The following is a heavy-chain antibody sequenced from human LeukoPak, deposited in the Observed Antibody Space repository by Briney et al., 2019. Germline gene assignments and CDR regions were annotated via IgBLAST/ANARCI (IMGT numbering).Heavy chain of an antibody. J-gene: IGHJ4*02. V-gene: IGHV4-39*07. CDR3: ARGRDSGSPGEGFDY. CDR1: GGPLSGYS. Sequence: PSETLSLTCTVSGGPLSGYSWSWIRHPPGKGLEWIGSIYYSGSTYYNPSLKSRVTISVDTSKNQFSLKLSSVTAADTAVYYCARGRDSGSPGEGFDYWGQGTLVTVSS. D-gene: IGHD1-26*01. CDR2: IYYSGST.